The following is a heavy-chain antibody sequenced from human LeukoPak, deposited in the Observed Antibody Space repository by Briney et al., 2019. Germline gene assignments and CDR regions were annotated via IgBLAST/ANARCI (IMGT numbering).Heavy chain of an antibody. Sequence: PSETLSLTCTVSGGSISSYYWSWIRQPPGKGLEWIGYIYYSGSTNYNPSLKSRVTMSVDTSKNQFSLKLSSVTAADTAVYYCAGVNLNWGSLDYWGQGTLVTVSS. V-gene: IGHV4-59*12. CDR3: AGVNLNWGSLDY. D-gene: IGHD7-27*01. CDR1: GGSISSYY. J-gene: IGHJ4*02. CDR2: IYYSGST.